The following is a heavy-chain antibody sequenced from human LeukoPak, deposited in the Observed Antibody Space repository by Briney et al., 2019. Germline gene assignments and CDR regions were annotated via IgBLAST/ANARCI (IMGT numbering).Heavy chain of an antibody. V-gene: IGHV2-70*11. J-gene: IGHJ3*02. CDR1: GGSFSGYY. CDR3: ARTVVPAAGGMNAFDI. Sequence: TLSLTCAVYGGSFSGYYWSWIRQPPGKALEWLARIDWDDDKYYSTSLKTRLTISKDTSKNQVVLTMTNMDPVDTATFYCARTVVPAAGGMNAFDIWGQGTMVTVSS. CDR2: IDWDDDK. D-gene: IGHD2-2*01.